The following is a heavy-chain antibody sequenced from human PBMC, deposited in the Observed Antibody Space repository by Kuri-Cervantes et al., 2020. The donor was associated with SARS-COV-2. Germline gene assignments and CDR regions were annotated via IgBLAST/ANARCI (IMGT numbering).Heavy chain of an antibody. CDR1: GGSISSSSYY. D-gene: IGHD1-20*01. V-gene: IGHV4-39*02. CDR2: IYYSGST. J-gene: IGHJ3*02. Sequence: SETLSLTCTVSGGSISSSSYYWGWIRQPPGKGLEWIGSIYYSGSTYYNPSLKSRVTISVDTSKNQFSLKLSSVTAADTAVYYCARDLTYNWNLAHYAFDIWGQGTMVTVSS. CDR3: ARDLTYNWNLAHYAFDI.